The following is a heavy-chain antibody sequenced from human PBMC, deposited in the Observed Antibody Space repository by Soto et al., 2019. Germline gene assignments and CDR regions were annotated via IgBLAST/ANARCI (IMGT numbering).Heavy chain of an antibody. V-gene: IGHV4-30-4*01. D-gene: IGHD4-17*01. CDR3: SKEDGDGRVGGDY. CDR2: IYYSGST. CDR1: DYSLNRGDYY. Sequence: TPSLTLTVHDYSLNRGDYYYSWILQHQGKGLEWIGYIYYSGSTYYNPSLKSRVTISVDTSKNQFSLKLSSVTAADTAVYFCSKEDGDGRVGGDYWSQGTLDIVSS. J-gene: IGHJ4*01.